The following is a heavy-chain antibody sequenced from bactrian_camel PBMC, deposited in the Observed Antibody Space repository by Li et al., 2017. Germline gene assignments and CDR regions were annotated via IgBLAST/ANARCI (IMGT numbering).Heavy chain of an antibody. CDR2: LNIRSGSA. Sequence: HVQLVESGGGSVQAGGSLRLSCVRSGSVYNNYCMGWFRQAPGKEREQVARLNIRSGSAVYADSVKGRFAISQDDATNTIHLHMNSLKLEDAAMYYCAAASSEPGLEVIRKWGWSFAYWGQGTQVTVST. J-gene: IGHJ4*01. CDR1: GSVYNNYC. D-gene: IGHD3*01. CDR3: AAASSEPGLEVIRKWGWSFAY. V-gene: IGHV3S1*01.